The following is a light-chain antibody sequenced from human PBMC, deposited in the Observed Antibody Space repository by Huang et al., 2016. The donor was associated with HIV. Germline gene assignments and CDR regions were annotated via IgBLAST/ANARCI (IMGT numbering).Light chain of an antibody. CDR1: QSVSSY. J-gene: IGKJ4*01. Sequence: EIVLTQSPATLSLSPGERASLSCRASQSVSSYLTWYQQKPGQAPRLLIYDASNRATGIPPMFSGSGSGTDFTLTISSLEPEDFAVYYCQQRSNWPLTFGGGTKVEI. CDR3: QQRSNWPLT. V-gene: IGKV3-11*01. CDR2: DAS.